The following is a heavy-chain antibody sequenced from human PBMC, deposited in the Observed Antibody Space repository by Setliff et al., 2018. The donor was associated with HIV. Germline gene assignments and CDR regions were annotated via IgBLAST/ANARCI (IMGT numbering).Heavy chain of an antibody. D-gene: IGHD5-12*01. CDR2: MNPNSGNT. CDR1: GYTFTSYD. CDR3: ATNPEMATINYYYYYMDV. Sequence: GASVKVSCKASGYTFTSYDINWVRQATGQGLEWMGWMNPNSGNTGYAQKFQGRVTMTRNTSISTAYMELSSLRSEDTAVYYCATNPEMATINYYYYYMDVWGKGTTVTVSS. V-gene: IGHV1-8*02. J-gene: IGHJ6*03.